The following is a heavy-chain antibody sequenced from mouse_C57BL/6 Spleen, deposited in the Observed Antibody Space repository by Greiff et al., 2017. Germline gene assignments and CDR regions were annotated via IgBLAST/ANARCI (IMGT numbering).Heavy chain of an antibody. CDR1: GYTFTDYY. CDR2: IYPGSGNT. Sequence: QVQLQQSGAELVRPGASVKLSCKASGYTFTDYYINWVKQRPGQGLEWIARIYPGSGNTYYNEKFKGKATLTAEKSSSTAYMQLSSLTSEDSAVYVCARSAYYYGSSYDWYFDVWGTGTTVTVSS. V-gene: IGHV1-76*01. CDR3: ARSAYYYGSSYDWYFDV. J-gene: IGHJ1*03. D-gene: IGHD1-1*01.